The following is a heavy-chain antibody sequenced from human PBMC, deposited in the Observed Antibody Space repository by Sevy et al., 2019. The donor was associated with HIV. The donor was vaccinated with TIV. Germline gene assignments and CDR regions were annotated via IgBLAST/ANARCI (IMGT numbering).Heavy chain of an antibody. CDR3: ARGPPDGSYDYFDY. V-gene: IGHV3-15*01. D-gene: IGHD1-26*01. CDR1: GLTFKDVW. CDR2: IKTNSDGGTT. J-gene: IGHJ4*02. Sequence: GGSLRLSCAASGLTFKDVWMSWVRQGPGKRLEWVGRIKTNSDGGTTDYAAPVKGRFIISRDNAKNTLYLQINSLRADDTAVYYCARGPPDGSYDYFDYWGQGALVTVSS.